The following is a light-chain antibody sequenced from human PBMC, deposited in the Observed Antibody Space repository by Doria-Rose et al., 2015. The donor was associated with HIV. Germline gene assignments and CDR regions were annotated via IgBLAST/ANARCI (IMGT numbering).Light chain of an antibody. CDR2: DAS. V-gene: IGKV3-20*01. CDR3: QQYGTSRGT. CDR1: QRVKSSY. Sequence: LSLSPGERATLSCGASQRVKSSYLAWYQQKPGQAPRLLIYDASTRATGIPDRFSGSGSGTDFTLTISRLEPEDVAVYYCQQYGTSRGTFGQGTRLEIK. J-gene: IGKJ5*01.